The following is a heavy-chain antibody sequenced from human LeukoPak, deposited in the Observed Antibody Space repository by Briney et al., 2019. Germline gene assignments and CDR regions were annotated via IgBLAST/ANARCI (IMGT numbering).Heavy chain of an antibody. CDR2: VSSNGGST. Sequence: GGSLRLSCSASGFTFSSHGMHWVRQAPGKGLDYVSAVSSNGGSTYYADSVKGRFTISRDNSKNTLFLQMSSLRAEDTAVYYCVKPYSGGYYPLDYWGQGTLVTVSS. V-gene: IGHV3-64D*09. CDR3: VKPYSGGYYPLDY. CDR1: GFTFSSHG. J-gene: IGHJ4*02. D-gene: IGHD3-22*01.